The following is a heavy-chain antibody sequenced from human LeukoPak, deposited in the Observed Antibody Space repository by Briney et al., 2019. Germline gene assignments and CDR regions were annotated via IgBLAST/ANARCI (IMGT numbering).Heavy chain of an antibody. D-gene: IGHD3-9*01. CDR2: IYHSGST. V-gene: IGHV4-30-2*01. CDR1: GGSLSSGGYS. Sequence: SQTLSLTCAVSGGSLSSGGYSWSWLRQPPGKGLEWIGYIYHSGSTYYNPSLKSRVTISVDRSKNQFSLKLSSVTAADTAVYYCARGDILTTFGYWGQGTLVTVSS. J-gene: IGHJ4*02. CDR3: ARGDILTTFGY.